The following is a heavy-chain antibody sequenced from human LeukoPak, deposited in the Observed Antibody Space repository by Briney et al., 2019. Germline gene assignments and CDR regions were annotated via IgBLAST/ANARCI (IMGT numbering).Heavy chain of an antibody. Sequence: SVTVSCTASGYTFTAYYIHWVRQAPGHGLKWLGWINPNTGGTNFAQRLQGRVTMTRDTSINTAYMELSSLRSDDTAMYYCAREGAPQLSSYFDHWGQGTLVTVSS. J-gene: IGHJ4*02. CDR1: GYTFTAYY. CDR2: INPNTGGT. D-gene: IGHD1-1*01. CDR3: AREGAPQLSSYFDH. V-gene: IGHV1-2*02.